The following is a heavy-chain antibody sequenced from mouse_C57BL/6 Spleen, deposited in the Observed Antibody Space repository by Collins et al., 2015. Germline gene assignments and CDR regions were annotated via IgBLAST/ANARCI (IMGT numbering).Heavy chain of an antibody. V-gene: IGHV1-76*01. CDR1: GYTFTDYY. J-gene: IGHJ1*03. CDR2: IYPGSGNT. CDR3: AKYGPYGYFDV. D-gene: IGHD1-1*02. Sequence: GAELVRPGASVKLSCKASGYTFTDYYIKWVKQRPGQGPEWIARIYPGSGNTYYNEKFKGKATLTVDKSSSTAYMQLSSLTSEDSAVYFCAKYGPYGYFDVWGTGTTVTVSS.